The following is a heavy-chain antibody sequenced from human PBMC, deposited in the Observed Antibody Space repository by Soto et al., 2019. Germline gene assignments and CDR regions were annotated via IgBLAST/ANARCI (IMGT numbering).Heavy chain of an antibody. V-gene: IGHV4-59*01. D-gene: IGHD3-22*01. CDR3: AGKYYYDSMFDP. CDR1: CGSIISYC. Sequence: SETVSLTCTVSCGSIISYCCSWIRQPPGKGLEWIGYIYYSGSTNYNPSLKSRVTISVDTSKNQFSLKLSSVTAADTAVYYCAGKYYYDSMFDPWGQGTLVTASS. CDR2: IYYSGST. J-gene: IGHJ5*02.